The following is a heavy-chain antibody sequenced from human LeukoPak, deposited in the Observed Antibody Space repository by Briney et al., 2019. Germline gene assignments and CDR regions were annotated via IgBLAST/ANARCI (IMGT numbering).Heavy chain of an antibody. CDR1: GFTSSDFF. J-gene: IGHJ4*02. D-gene: IGHD1-26*01. Sequence: PGGSLRLSCSASGFTSSDFFISWIRQTPGKGLEWVSYISGSGNLTYYTDSVKGRFTVTRDNAKNSLYLQMDSLRAEDSAVYYCARGIPGGSFSRYWGQGALVSVSS. CDR2: ISGSGNLT. V-gene: IGHV3-11*01. CDR3: ARGIPGGSFSRY.